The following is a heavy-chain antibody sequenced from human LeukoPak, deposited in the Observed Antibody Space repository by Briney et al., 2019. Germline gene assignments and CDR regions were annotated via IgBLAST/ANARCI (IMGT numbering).Heavy chain of an antibody. D-gene: IGHD6-13*01. CDR2: INPNSSGT. CDR3: ARGTGYSSPFDY. CDR1: GYTFTGYY. J-gene: IGHJ4*02. V-gene: IGHV1-2*02. Sequence: ASVKVSCKASGYTFTGYYMHWVRQAPGQGLEWMGWINPNSSGTNYAQKFQGRVTITRDTSISTAYMELSRLRSDDTAVYYCARGTGYSSPFDYWGQGTLVTVSS.